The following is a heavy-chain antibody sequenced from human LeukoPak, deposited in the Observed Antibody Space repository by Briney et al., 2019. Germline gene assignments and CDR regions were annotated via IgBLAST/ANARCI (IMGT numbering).Heavy chain of an antibody. CDR3: SRFFDDYYASSAEPPLWFDP. Sequence: SETLSLTCTVSSGSISSYFWSWIRQPPGMGLEWIGYVYYSGSANYNPSLKSRVTISVDTSKNQFSLRLRSVTAADTAVYYCSRFFDDYYASSAEPPLWFDPWGQGTLVTVSS. V-gene: IGHV4-59*01. J-gene: IGHJ5*02. D-gene: IGHD3-22*01. CDR2: VYYSGSA. CDR1: SGSISSYF.